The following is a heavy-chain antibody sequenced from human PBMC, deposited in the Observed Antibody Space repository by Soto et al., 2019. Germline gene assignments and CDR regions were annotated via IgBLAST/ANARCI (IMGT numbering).Heavy chain of an antibody. Sequence: GESLKISCKGSGYSFTNYWIGWVLQMPGKGLEWMGIIYPGDSDTRYSPSFQGQVTISADKSISTAYLQWSSLKASDTAMYYCARPYCSSTSCYEIDYWGHGTLVTVSS. CDR3: ARPYCSSTSCYEIDY. V-gene: IGHV5-51*01. J-gene: IGHJ4*01. CDR1: GYSFTNYW. D-gene: IGHD2-2*01. CDR2: IYPGDSDT.